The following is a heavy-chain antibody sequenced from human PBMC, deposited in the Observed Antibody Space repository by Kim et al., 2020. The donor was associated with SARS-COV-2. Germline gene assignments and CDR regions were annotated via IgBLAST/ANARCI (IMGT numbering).Heavy chain of an antibody. J-gene: IGHJ6*02. CDR2: IYSGGST. V-gene: IGHV3-66*01. CDR3: ARDSYDILTGYLHSSGMDV. CDR1: GLTVTNNY. D-gene: IGHD3-9*01. Sequence: GGSLRLSCAASGLTVTNNYMMWVRQAPGKGLEWVSVIYSGGSTYYADSVKDRFTTSRDNSKKTLYLQMNNLRAEDTAVYYCARDSYDILTGYLHSSGMDVWGQGTTVTVSS.